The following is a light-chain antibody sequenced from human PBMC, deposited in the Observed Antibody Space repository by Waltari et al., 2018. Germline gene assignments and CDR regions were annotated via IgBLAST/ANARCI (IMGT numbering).Light chain of an antibody. V-gene: IGKV2-30*02. CDR3: VQGGVQPYS. CDR1: QSLAHSDGNTY. Sequence: DVVMTQSPLSLSVTPGQPASIACRSSQSLAHSDGNTYLYWLHQKPGQPPRRLIYLVSNRDSGVPDRVSGIGAGTDFTRKISGVEAVDVGFYYCVQGGVQPYSFGQGTKVEIK. CDR2: LVS. J-gene: IGKJ2*03.